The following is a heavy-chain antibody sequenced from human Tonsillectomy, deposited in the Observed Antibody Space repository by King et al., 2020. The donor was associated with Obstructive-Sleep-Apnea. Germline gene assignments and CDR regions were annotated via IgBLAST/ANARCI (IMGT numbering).Heavy chain of an antibody. CDR2: LYYTGTT. CDR3: AKGLPGEWNS. CDR1: GGSISSDY. Sequence: QLQESGPGLVKPSETLSLLCTVSGGSISSDYWSWIRQPPGKGLEWIGYLYYTGTTKYNPSLKSRVSMSADTSRTQFSLRLTFVTAADTAVYYCAKGLPGEWNSWGRGTLVTVSS. D-gene: IGHD3-10*01. V-gene: IGHV4-59*01. J-gene: IGHJ4*02.